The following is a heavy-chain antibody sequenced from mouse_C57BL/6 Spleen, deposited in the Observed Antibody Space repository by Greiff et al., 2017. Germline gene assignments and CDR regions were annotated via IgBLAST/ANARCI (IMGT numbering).Heavy chain of an antibody. CDR2: IYPGNSDT. D-gene: IGHD1-1*01. Sequence: VQLQQSGPVLARPGASVKMSCKTSGYTFTSYWMHWVKQRPGQGLEWIGAIYPGNSDTSYNQKFKGKAKLTAVTSASTAYMELSSLTNEDSAVYYCTRSRLITTVVAFDYWGQGTTLTVSS. J-gene: IGHJ2*01. CDR1: GYTFTSYW. CDR3: TRSRLITTVVAFDY. V-gene: IGHV1-5*01.